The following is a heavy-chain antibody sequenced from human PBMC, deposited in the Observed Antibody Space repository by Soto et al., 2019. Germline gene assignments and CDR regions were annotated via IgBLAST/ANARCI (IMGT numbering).Heavy chain of an antibody. CDR1: SGSISFYY. CDR3: AMGGDYYDSSGYPQDFDY. CDR2: IYYSGST. Sequence: SETLSLTCTVSSGSISFYYWSWIRQPPGKGLEWIAYIYYSGSTYYNPSLKSRVTISVDTSKNQFSLKLSSVPAADTAVYYCAMGGDYYDSSGYPQDFDYWGQGTLVTVSS. D-gene: IGHD3-22*01. V-gene: IGHV4-59*06. J-gene: IGHJ4*02.